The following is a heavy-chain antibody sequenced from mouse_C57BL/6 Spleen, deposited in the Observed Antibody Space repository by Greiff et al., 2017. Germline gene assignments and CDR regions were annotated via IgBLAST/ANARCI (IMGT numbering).Heavy chain of an antibody. Sequence: VQLKESGPVLVKPGASVKMSCKASGYTFTDYYMNWVKQSHGKSLEWIGVINPYNGGTSYNQKFKGKATLTVDKSSSTAYMELNSLTSEDSAVYYCAREDWDEGFAYWGQGTLVTVSA. V-gene: IGHV1-19*01. CDR3: AREDWDEGFAY. D-gene: IGHD4-1*01. J-gene: IGHJ3*01. CDR2: INPYNGGT. CDR1: GYTFTDYY.